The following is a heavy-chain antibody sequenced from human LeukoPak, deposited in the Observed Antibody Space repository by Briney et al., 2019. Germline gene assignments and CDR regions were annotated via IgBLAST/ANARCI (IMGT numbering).Heavy chain of an antibody. Sequence: SQTLSLTCAISGDSVSSNSAAWNWIRQSPSRGLEWLGRTYYRSKWYNDYAVSVKSRITINPDTSKNQFSLQLNSVTPEDTAVYYCARHSITMVRGVRGPSPDMDVWGKGTTVTISS. CDR2: TYYRSKWYN. V-gene: IGHV6-1*01. CDR1: GDSVSSNSAA. D-gene: IGHD3-10*01. J-gene: IGHJ6*03. CDR3: ARHSITMVRGVRGPSPDMDV.